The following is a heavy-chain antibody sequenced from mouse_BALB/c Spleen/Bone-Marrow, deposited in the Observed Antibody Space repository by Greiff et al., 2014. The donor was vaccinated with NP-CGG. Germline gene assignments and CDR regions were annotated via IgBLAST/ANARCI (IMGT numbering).Heavy chain of an antibody. J-gene: IGHJ3*01. D-gene: IGHD1-1*01. V-gene: IGHV14-3*02. CDR2: IDPANGNT. CDR1: GFNIKDTY. Sequence: EVQLQQSGAELVKPGASVKLSRTASGFNIKDTYMHWVKQRPEQGLEWIGRIDPANGNTKYDPKFQGKATITADTSSNTAYLQLSSLTSEDPAVYYCAPYYYGSSQFAYWGQGTLVNVSA. CDR3: APYYYGSSQFAY.